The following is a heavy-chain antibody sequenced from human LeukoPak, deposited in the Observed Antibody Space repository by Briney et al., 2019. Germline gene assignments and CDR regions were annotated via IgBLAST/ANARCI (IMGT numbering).Heavy chain of an antibody. CDR1: GYSFTTYW. Sequence: GESLKISCKGSGYSFTTYWIGWVRQMPGKGLEWMGIVNPGDSETKYSPSFQGQVTISADKSISTAYLQWSSLKASDSAMYYCARPGYRSGYFDYWGQGTLVTVSS. CDR3: ARPGYRSGYFDY. V-gene: IGHV5-51*01. D-gene: IGHD6-19*01. CDR2: VNPGDSET. J-gene: IGHJ4*02.